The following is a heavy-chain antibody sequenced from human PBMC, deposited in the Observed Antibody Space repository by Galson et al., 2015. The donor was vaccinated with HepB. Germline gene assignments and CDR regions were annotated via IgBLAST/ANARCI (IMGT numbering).Heavy chain of an antibody. D-gene: IGHD2-15*01. V-gene: IGHV1-18*01. CDR2: INAFHGNT. J-gene: IGHJ5*01. CDR3: ARGLYGIFGSCHDDS. Sequence: SVKVSCKASGYTFTSYGITWVRQAPGQGLEWVGWINAFHGNTNYAQKFQGRVTMTTDTSTSTAYLELRNLRSDDTAIYYCARGLYGIFGSCHDDSRSQGPLVTVTS. CDR1: GYTFTSYG.